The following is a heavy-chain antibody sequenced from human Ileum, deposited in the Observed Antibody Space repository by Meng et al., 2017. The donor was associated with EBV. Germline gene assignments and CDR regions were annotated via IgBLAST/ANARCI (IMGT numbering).Heavy chain of an antibody. CDR1: DDSTIRSNW. CDR2: ILHAGVT. J-gene: IGHJ4*02. Sequence: QLQLHESAPSLGKPSGXRSLTCSVSDDSTIRSNWWSWVRQPPGKGLGWIGEILHAGVTNYNPSLKSRVSMSVDRSRIQASLNLNSVTAADTAIYYCARGEDYTWDVWGQGILVTVSS. CDR3: ARGEDYTWDV. V-gene: IGHV4-4*02. D-gene: IGHD3-16*01.